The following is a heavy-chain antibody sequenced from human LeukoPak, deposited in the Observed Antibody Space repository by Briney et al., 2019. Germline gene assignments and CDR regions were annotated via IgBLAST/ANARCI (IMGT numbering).Heavy chain of an antibody. Sequence: GGSLRLSCAASGFTFRNYAMHWVRQAPGEGLEYVSAITGDGGTTYYARSVKDRFTISRDNSKNTLYLQMGSLRAEDMAVYYCARIYYDRGGHYYDYWGQGTLVTASS. J-gene: IGHJ4*02. CDR1: GFTFRNYA. D-gene: IGHD3-22*01. V-gene: IGHV3-64*01. CDR2: ITGDGGTT. CDR3: ARIYYDRGGHYYDY.